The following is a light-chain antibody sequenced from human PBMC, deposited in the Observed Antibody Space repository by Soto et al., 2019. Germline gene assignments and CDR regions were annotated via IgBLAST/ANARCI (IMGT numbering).Light chain of an antibody. J-gene: IGKJ5*01. V-gene: IGKV1-5*01. CDR3: QQYNSYSIT. CDR2: DAS. CDR1: QTIGSW. Sequence: DIQMTQSPSTLSGSVGDRVTITCRASQTIGSWLAWYQQKPGKAPKLLIYDASSLESGVPSRFSGSGSGTEFTLTIRSLQPDEFATYYCQQYNSYSITVGQGTRLEIK.